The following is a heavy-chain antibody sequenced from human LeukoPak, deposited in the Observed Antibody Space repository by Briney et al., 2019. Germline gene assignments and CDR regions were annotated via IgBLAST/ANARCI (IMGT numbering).Heavy chain of an antibody. CDR1: GYTFTSYG. V-gene: IGHV1-18*01. CDR2: ISAYNGNT. CDR3: ARGGLVLRFLEWSNYYFDY. Sequence: ASVKVSCKASGYTFTSYGISWVRQAPGQGLEWMGWISAYNGNTNYAQKLQGRVTMTTDTSTSTAYMELRSLRSDDTAVYYCARGGLVLRFLEWSNYYFDYWGQGTLVTVSS. J-gene: IGHJ4*02. D-gene: IGHD3-3*01.